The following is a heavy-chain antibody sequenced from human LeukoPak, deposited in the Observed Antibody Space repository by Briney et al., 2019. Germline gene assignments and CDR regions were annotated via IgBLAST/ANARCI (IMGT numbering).Heavy chain of an antibody. Sequence: GGSLRLSCAASGFTFISYGMHWVRQAPGKGLEWVAVTSYEGSNKYYADSVKGRFTISRDNSKNTLYLQMTSLRAEDTAVYYCARQYYYGSGSYIGYWGQGTLVTVSS. CDR3: ARQYYYGSGSYIGY. CDR1: GFTFISYG. CDR2: TSYEGSNK. J-gene: IGHJ4*02. V-gene: IGHV3-30*06. D-gene: IGHD3-10*01.